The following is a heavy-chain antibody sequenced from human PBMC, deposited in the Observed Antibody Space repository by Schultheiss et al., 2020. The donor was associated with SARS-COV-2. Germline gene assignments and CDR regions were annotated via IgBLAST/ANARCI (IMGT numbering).Heavy chain of an antibody. CDR3: ARVEGDYDFWSGYLDY. D-gene: IGHD3-3*01. J-gene: IGHJ4*02. Sequence: SQTLSLTCTVSGGSISSYYWGWIRQPPGKGLEWIGYIYYSGSTNYNPSLKSRVTISVDTSKNQFSLKLSSVTAADTAVYYCARVEGDYDFWSGYLDYWGQGTLVTVSS. V-gene: IGHV4-59*01. CDR1: GGSISSYY. CDR2: IYYSGST.